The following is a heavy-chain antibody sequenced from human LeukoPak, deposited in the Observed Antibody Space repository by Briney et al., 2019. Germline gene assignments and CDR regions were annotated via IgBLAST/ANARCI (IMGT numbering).Heavy chain of an antibody. J-gene: IGHJ4*02. Sequence: PSETLSLTCTVSGGSLSSYYCSWIRQPPGKGLEWIGYIYYSGRTNYNPSLKSRVTMSVDTSKNQFSLKLSSVTAADTAFYYCARGPTRYYFDYWGRGTLVTVSS. V-gene: IGHV4-59*01. CDR3: ARGPTRYYFDY. CDR1: GGSLSSYY. D-gene: IGHD5-12*01. CDR2: IYYSGRT.